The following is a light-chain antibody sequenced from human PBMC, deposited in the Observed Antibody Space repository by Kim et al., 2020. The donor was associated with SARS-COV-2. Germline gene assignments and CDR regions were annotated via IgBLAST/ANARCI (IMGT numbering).Light chain of an antibody. J-gene: IGKJ2*03. CDR1: QSISSY. CDR2: AAS. CDR3: QQSYSTPYS. V-gene: IGKV1-39*01. Sequence: SATVGDRVTITGRESQSISSYLNWYQQKPGKAPKLLIYAASSLQSGVPSRFSGSGSGTDFTLTISSLQPEDFATYYCQQSYSTPYSFGQGTKLEI.